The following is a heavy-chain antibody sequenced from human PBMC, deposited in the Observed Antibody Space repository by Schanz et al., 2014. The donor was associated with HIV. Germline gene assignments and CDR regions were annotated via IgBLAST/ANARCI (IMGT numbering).Heavy chain of an antibody. D-gene: IGHD6-13*01. J-gene: IGHJ6*01. CDR3: AKALVQQIYYYGMDV. CDR2: ISYDGSNK. CDR1: GFTFSSYA. Sequence: QVQLVESGGGVVQPGRSLRLSCAASGFTFSSYAMHWVRQAPGKGLEWVAVISYDGSNKYYADSVKGRFTISRDNSKNTLYLQMNSLRAEDTAVYYCAKALVQQIYYYGMDVWGQGTTVTVSS. V-gene: IGHV3-30-3*01.